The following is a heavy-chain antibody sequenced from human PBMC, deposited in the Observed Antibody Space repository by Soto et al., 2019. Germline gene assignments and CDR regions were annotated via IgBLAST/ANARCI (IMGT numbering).Heavy chain of an antibody. Sequence: SETLSLTCTVSGGSISSYYWSWIRQPPGKGLEWIGYIYYSGSTNYNPSLKSRVTISVDTSKNQFSLKLSSVPAADTAVYYCARAPGYSSGAFDYWGQGTLVTVAS. CDR3: ARAPGYSSGAFDY. J-gene: IGHJ4*02. CDR2: IYYSGST. V-gene: IGHV4-59*08. CDR1: GGSISSYY. D-gene: IGHD6-19*01.